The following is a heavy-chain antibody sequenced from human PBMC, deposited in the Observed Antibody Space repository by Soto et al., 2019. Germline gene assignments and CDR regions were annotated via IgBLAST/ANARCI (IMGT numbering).Heavy chain of an antibody. CDR3: ARDYGRNWNYHYYYYGMDV. J-gene: IGHJ6*02. Sequence: SETLSLTCTVSGGSISSYYWSWIRQPPGKGLEWIGYIYYSGSTNYNPSLKSRVTISVDTSKNQFSLKLSSVTAADTAVYYCARDYGRNWNYHYYYYGMDVWGQGTTVIVS. CDR2: IYYSGST. D-gene: IGHD1-7*01. CDR1: GGSISSYY. V-gene: IGHV4-59*01.